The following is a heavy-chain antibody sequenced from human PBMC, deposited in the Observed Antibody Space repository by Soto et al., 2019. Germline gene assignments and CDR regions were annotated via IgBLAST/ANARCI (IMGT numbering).Heavy chain of an antibody. Sequence: GASVKVSCKASGYTFTSYDINWVRQATGQGLEWMGWMNPNSGNTGYAQKFQGRVTMTRNTSISTAYMELSSLRSEDTAVYYCARGQGLVRWGGYYYGMDVWRQGTTVTVSS. V-gene: IGHV1-8*01. CDR1: GYTFTSYD. CDR3: ARGQGLVRWGGYYYGMDV. CDR2: MNPNSGNT. D-gene: IGHD1-1*01. J-gene: IGHJ6*02.